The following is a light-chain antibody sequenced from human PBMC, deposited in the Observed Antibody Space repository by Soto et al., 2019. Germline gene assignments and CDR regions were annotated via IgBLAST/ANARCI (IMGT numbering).Light chain of an antibody. CDR2: SAS. J-gene: IGKJ2*01. CDR3: QQGHNWPLT. Sequence: EIVMTQSPATLSVSPGERATLSCRASQSISTDLAWYQQKPGQPPRLLIYSASTRSTGVPARFTGSGSGSEFTLTISGLQSEDFAVYYCQQGHNWPLTFGQGTRLVI. V-gene: IGKV3-15*01. CDR1: QSISTD.